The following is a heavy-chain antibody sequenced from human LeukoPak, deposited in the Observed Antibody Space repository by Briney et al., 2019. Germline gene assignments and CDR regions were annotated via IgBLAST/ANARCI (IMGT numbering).Heavy chain of an antibody. V-gene: IGHV3-23*01. Sequence: GGSLRLSCTASGFTFSTYPMYWVRQAPGKGLEWVSAITGNGESTYYAESMKGRFTISRDNSKNTLYLQMNTLRAEDTAMFYCARARNNYDESGYSALDHWGQGTLVTVSS. J-gene: IGHJ4*02. D-gene: IGHD3-3*01. CDR1: GFTFSTYP. CDR3: ARARNNYDESGYSALDH. CDR2: ITGNGEST.